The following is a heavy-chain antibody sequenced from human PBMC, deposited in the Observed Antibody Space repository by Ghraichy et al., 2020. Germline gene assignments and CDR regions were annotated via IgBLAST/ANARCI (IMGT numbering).Heavy chain of an antibody. CDR2: TYYRSKWYN. Sequence: SETLSLTCAISGDSVSSNSAAWNWIRQSPSRGLEWLGRTYYRSKWYNDYAVSVKSRITINPDTSKNQFSLQLNSVTPEDTAVYYCARESGAAAGTQLFDYWGQGTLVTVSS. D-gene: IGHD6-13*01. J-gene: IGHJ4*02. CDR3: ARESGAAAGTQLFDY. V-gene: IGHV6-1*01. CDR1: GDSVSSNSAA.